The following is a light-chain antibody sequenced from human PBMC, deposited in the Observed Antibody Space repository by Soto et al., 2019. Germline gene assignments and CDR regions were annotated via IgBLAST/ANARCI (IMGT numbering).Light chain of an antibody. CDR2: AAS. Sequence: DIQMTQSPSSLSVSVGDRVTITCRASQDIGSSLGGFQQKPGKAPKSLIYAASTLQVGVPSRFSSSGSGTDFILTISSLQPEDFATYYCQQYNSYPRTFGQGTKVEIK. V-gene: IGKV1-16*01. CDR1: QDIGSS. J-gene: IGKJ1*01. CDR3: QQYNSYPRT.